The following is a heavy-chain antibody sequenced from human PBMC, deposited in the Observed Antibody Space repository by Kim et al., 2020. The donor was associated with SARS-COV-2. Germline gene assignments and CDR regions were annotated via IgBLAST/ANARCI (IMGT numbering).Heavy chain of an antibody. CDR3: ARVMVVTATSGY. Sequence: GGSLRLSCAASGFTFSSYAMHWVRQAPGKGLEWVAVISYDGSNKYYADSVKGRFTISRDNSKNTLYLQMNSLRAEDTAVYYCARVMVVTATSGYWGQGTLVTVSS. CDR1: GFTFSSYA. CDR2: ISYDGSNK. V-gene: IGHV3-30*04. J-gene: IGHJ4*02. D-gene: IGHD2-21*02.